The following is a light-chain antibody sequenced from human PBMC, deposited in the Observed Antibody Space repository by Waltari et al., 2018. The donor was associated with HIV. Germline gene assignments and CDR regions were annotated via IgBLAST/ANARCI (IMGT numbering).Light chain of an antibody. Sequence: QSVLTQPPSASGTPGQRVTISSSGSSSNIGSNYVHWYQQPPGTTPKLLIYRNTQRPSGVPDRFAGSKSGTSASLAISGLRSEHEADYYCAAWDDSLRGVVFGGGTKLTVL. CDR3: AAWDDSLRGVV. CDR1: SSNIGSNY. J-gene: IGLJ2*01. CDR2: RNT. V-gene: IGLV1-47*01.